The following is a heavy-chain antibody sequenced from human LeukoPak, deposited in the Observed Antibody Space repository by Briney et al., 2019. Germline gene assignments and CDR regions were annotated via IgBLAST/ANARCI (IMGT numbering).Heavy chain of an antibody. D-gene: IGHD3-3*01. CDR3: ARHSLLWSGYYNWFDP. Sequence: PSETLSLTWTLSTGSISSYCRSWIRQPAGKGLEWIGRIYASGSTNYNPTLKSRVTMPVATPKTQFTLKLSSVTDADTAVYYCARHSLLWSGYYNWFDPWGQGTLVTVS. V-gene: IGHV4-4*07. J-gene: IGHJ5*02. CDR2: IYASGST. CDR1: TGSISSYC.